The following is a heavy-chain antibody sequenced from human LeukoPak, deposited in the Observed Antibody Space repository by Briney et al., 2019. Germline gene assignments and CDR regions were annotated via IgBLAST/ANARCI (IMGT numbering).Heavy chain of an antibody. CDR1: GGSISSYY. CDR2: IYYSGST. CDR3: ARRVIMSATGVPDTWLDP. D-gene: IGHD2-8*02. J-gene: IGHJ5*02. Sequence: SETLSLTCTVSGGSISSYYWSRIRQPPGKGLEWIGYIYYSGSTNYNPSLQSRVTISIDTSKNQFSLNLSSVTAADTAVYYCARRVIMSATGVPDTWLDPWGQGILVTVSS. V-gene: IGHV4-59*08.